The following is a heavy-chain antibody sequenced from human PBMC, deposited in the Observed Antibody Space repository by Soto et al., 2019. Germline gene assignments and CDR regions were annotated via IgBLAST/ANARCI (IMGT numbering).Heavy chain of an antibody. D-gene: IGHD2-21*01. CDR3: ARADVANLAH. CDR1: GYTFTSYS. Sequence: QVQLVQSGAEVKKPGASLKVSCKASGYTFTSYSINWVRQATGQGLEWMGWMNANSGNTGYPQKFQGSVTMTRNTSIRTAYLELGGLRSDDTAVYYCARADVANLAHWGQGPLVTVSS. J-gene: IGHJ4*02. CDR2: MNANSGNT. V-gene: IGHV1-8*01.